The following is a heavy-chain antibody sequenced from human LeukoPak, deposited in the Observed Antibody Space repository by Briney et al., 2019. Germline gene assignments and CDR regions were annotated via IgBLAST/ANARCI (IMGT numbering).Heavy chain of an antibody. Sequence: GGSLRLSCAVSGILFGDAWMSWVRQAPGQGLEWVGRMKSKGGGGTTDYAAPVKGRFTISRDDSRNTLYLQMDSLQIEDTAVYYCTWMTTFFTVDFWGQGTLVTVSS. CDR1: GILFGDAW. CDR3: TWMTTFFTVDF. D-gene: IGHD3-16*01. CDR2: MKSKGGGGTT. V-gene: IGHV3-15*01. J-gene: IGHJ4*02.